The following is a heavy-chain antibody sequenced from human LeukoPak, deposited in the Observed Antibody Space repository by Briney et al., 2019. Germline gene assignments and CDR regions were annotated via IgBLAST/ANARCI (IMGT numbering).Heavy chain of an antibody. CDR3: ARLGLEVVPAAIDY. V-gene: IGHV4-39*01. CDR2: IYYSGST. J-gene: IGHJ4*02. D-gene: IGHD2-2*01. Sequence: SETLSLTCTVSGGSISSSSYYWGWIRQPPGKGLEWIGSIYYSGSTYYNSSLKSRVTISVDTSKNQFSLKLSPVTAADTAVYYCARLGLEVVPAAIDYWGQGTLVTVSS. CDR1: GGSISSSSYY.